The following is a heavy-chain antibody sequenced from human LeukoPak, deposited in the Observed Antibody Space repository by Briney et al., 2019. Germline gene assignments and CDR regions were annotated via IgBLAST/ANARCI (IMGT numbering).Heavy chain of an antibody. CDR3: ARDVGGAATNYYYGMDV. Sequence: SETLSLTCAVSGGSISSYYWSWIRQPAGKGLEWIGRIYTSGSTNYNPSLKSRVTMSVDTSKNQFSLKLSSVTAADTAVYYCARDVGGAATNYYYGMDVWGQGTTVTVSS. CDR2: IYTSGST. V-gene: IGHV4-4*07. J-gene: IGHJ6*02. CDR1: GGSISSYY. D-gene: IGHD2-15*01.